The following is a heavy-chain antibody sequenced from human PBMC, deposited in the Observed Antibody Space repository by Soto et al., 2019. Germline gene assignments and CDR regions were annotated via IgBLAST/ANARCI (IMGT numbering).Heavy chain of an antibody. J-gene: IGHJ3*02. CDR2: TYYRSKWYS. V-gene: IGHV6-1*01. CDR3: MNSLETEDTGVYYCATARDSSGYSFGRLGGFDI. D-gene: IGHD2-21*01. Sequence: SQTLSLTCAISGDSVASNSATWNWIRQSPSRGLEWLGRTYYRSKWYSDYAVSVNSRVSINPDYAAPVKGRFTISRDDSKNTLYLQMNSLETEDTGVYYCATARDSSGYSFGRLGGFDIWGQGTMVTVSS. CDR1: GDSVASNSAT.